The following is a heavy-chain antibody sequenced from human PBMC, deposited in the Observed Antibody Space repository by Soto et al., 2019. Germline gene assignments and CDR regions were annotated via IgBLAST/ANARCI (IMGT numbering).Heavy chain of an antibody. Sequence: QVQLVQSGAEVKKPGSSVKVSCKASGGTFSGYAISWVRQAPGQGLEWMGGIIPIFGTANYAQKFQGRVTITADESTSTAYMELSSLRSEDTAVYYCASRRKGYCISTSCYYYGMDVWGQGTTVTVSS. CDR3: ASRRKGYCISTSCYYYGMDV. D-gene: IGHD2-2*01. V-gene: IGHV1-69*12. CDR1: GGTFSGYA. J-gene: IGHJ6*02. CDR2: IIPIFGTA.